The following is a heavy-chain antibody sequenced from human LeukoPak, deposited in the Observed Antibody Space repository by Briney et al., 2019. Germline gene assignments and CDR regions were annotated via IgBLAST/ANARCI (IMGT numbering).Heavy chain of an antibody. CDR1: GFTFSYYV. D-gene: IGHD3-10*01. J-gene: IGHJ5*02. V-gene: IGHV3-30*02. CDR2: IRYDGNDK. CDR3: TKPLMRDRWFGES. Sequence: PGGSLRLSCAASGFTFSYYVMHWVRQAPGKGLERVAFIRYDGNDKFYAETVKGRFTISRDTSRKIVYLLMNSLRPEDTAVYYCTKPLMRDRWFGESWGQGTLVTVSS.